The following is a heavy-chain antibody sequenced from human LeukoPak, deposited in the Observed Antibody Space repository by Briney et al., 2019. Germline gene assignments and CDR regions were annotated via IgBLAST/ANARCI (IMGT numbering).Heavy chain of an antibody. CDR3: ARGYCSSTSCYEGGYFDY. J-gene: IGHJ4*02. CDR1: GGTFRSYA. Sequence: GASVKVSCKASGGTFRSYAISWVRQAPGQGLEWMGRIIPIFGTANYAQKFQGRVTITTDESTSTAYMELSSLRSEDTAVYYCARGYCSSTSCYEGGYFDYWGQGTLVTVSS. D-gene: IGHD2-2*01. CDR2: IIPIFGTA. V-gene: IGHV1-69*05.